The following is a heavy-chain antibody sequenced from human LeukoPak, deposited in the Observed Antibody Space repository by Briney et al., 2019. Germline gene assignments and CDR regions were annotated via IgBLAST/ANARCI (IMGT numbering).Heavy chain of an antibody. CDR1: GFTFSSYW. J-gene: IGHJ4*02. Sequence: GGSLRLSCAASGFTFSSYWMGWVRQAPGKGLEWVANIKQDGSEKYYVDSVKGRFTISRDNAKNSLYLQMNSLRAEDTAVYYCARVPRYYGSGRPTHYFDYWGQGTLVTVSS. V-gene: IGHV3-7*01. CDR3: ARVPRYYGSGRPTHYFDY. CDR2: IKQDGSEK. D-gene: IGHD3-10*01.